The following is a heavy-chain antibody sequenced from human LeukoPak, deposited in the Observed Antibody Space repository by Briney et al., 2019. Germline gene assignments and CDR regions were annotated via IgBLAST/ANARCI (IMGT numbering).Heavy chain of an antibody. D-gene: IGHD3-10*01. CDR1: GFTFSSYG. Sequence: GGSLRLSCAASGFTFSSYGMHWGRQAPGKGLEWVSAISGSGGSTYYADSVKGRFTISRDNSKNTLYLQMNSLRAEDTAVYYCAKRGAVSSKSITLIRGTRKYYYYMDVWGKGTTVTISS. J-gene: IGHJ6*03. V-gene: IGHV3-23*01. CDR2: ISGSGGST. CDR3: AKRGAVSSKSITLIRGTRKYYYYMDV.